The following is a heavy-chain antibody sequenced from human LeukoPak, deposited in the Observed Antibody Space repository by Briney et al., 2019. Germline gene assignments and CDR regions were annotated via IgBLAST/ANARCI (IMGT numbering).Heavy chain of an antibody. CDR1: GFPFSSYE. CDR3: ARGGYYYDSSAYSDH. J-gene: IGHJ5*02. V-gene: IGHV3-48*03. D-gene: IGHD3-22*01. CDR2: ISSIGTI. Sequence: GGSLRLSCVASGFPFSSYEMNWVRQAPGKGLEWVSYISSIGTIYYADSVKGRFTISRDNAKNSLYLQMNSLRAEDTAVYYCARGGYYYDSSAYSDHWGQGTLVTVSS.